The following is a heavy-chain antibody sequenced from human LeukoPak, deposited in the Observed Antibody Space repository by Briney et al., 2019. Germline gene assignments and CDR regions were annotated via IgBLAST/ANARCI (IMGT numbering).Heavy chain of an antibody. CDR3: ASTILYSSSWTFSR. J-gene: IGHJ1*01. CDR1: GYTLTSYG. CDR2: INPNSGGT. V-gene: IGHV1-2*02. D-gene: IGHD6-13*01. Sequence: ASVKVSCKASGYTLTSYGISWVRQAPGQGLEWMGWINPNSGGTNYAQKFQGRVTMTRDTSISTAYMELSRLRSDDTAVYYCASTILYSSSWTFSRWGQGTLVTVSS.